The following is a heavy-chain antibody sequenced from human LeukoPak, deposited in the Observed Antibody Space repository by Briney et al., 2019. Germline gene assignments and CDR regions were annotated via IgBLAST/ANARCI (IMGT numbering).Heavy chain of an antibody. CDR3: AREEYFQDSNGYSYYFHS. CDR1: GGSIGWDY. CDR2: SYKSGST. Sequence: PSETLSLTCTVSGGSIGWDYWSWLRQSAGKGLEWIGRSYKSGSTNYNPSFRSRVTMSVDTSKNQFSLNVTSVTAADTAVYYCAREEYFQDSNGYSYYFHSWGQGSLVTVSS. D-gene: IGHD3-22*01. J-gene: IGHJ4*02. V-gene: IGHV4-4*07.